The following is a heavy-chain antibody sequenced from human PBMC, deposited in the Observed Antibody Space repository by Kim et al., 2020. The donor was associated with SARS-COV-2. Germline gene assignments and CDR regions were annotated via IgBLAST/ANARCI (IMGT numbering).Heavy chain of an antibody. V-gene: IGHV3-74*01. CDR3: ARGGVSGSYAGVNYGLDV. D-gene: IGHD3-16*01. CDR2: ISMDGSNT. J-gene: IGHJ6*01. CDR1: GFTFSSYW. Sequence: GGSLRLSCATSGFTFSSYWVHWVRQPPGKGLVWVSRISMDGSNTDHADSVKGRFTISRDNAKNTLYLQMNSLRAEDTAVYYYARGGVSGSYAGVNYGLDVWGQGTTVTVS.